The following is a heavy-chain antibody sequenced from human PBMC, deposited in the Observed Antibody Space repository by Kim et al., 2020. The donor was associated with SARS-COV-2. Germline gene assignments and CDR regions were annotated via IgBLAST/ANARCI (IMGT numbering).Heavy chain of an antibody. D-gene: IGHD6-19*01. Sequence: SETLSLTCTVSGGSISSYYWSWIRQPPGKGLEWIGYIYYSGSTNYNPSLKSRVTISVDTSKNQFSLKLSSVTAADTAVYYCARRGYRSGWFDYWGQGTLVTVSS. CDR2: IYYSGST. V-gene: IGHV4-59*08. CDR1: GGSISSYY. J-gene: IGHJ4*02. CDR3: ARRGYRSGWFDY.